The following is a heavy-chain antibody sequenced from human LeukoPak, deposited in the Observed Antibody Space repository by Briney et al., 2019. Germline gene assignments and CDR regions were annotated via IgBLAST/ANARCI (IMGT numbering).Heavy chain of an antibody. J-gene: IGHJ4*02. CDR2: IYYSGST. Sequence: SETLSLTCTVSGGSISSSSYYWGWIRQPPGKGLEWIGSIYYSGSTYYNPSLKSRVTISVDTSKNQFSLKLSSVTAADTAVYYCATNPRQGDYVDYWGQGTLVTVSS. CDR1: GGSISSSSYY. V-gene: IGHV4-39*07. CDR3: ATNPRQGDYVDY.